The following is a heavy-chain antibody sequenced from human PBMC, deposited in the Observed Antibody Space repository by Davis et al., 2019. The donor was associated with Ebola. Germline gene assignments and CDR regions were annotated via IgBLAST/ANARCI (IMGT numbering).Heavy chain of an antibody. CDR1: GFTFSTYP. V-gene: IGHV3-30-3*01. D-gene: IGHD6-19*01. CDR2: ISYDGSDK. Sequence: PGGSLRLSCAGSGFTFSTYPIHWVRQAPGKGLEWVALISYDGSDKYYADSVEGRFTISRDNSKYTLYLQMNSLRAEDTALYYCVRASYASGWFDFDYWGQGTLVTVSS. CDR3: VRASYASGWFDFDY. J-gene: IGHJ4*02.